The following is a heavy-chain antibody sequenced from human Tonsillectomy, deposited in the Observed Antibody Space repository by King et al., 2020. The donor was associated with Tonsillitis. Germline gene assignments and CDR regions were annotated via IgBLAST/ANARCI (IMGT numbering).Heavy chain of an antibody. D-gene: IGHD3-10*01. CDR3: ARDPSGSGDWYFDL. J-gene: IGHJ2*01. Sequence: VQLVESGGGLVQPGGSLRLSCAASGFTFSTYSMNWVRQAPGKGLEWVSYISSSSSIVYYADSVKGRFTISRDNAKNSLYLQMNSLRVEDTAVYYCARDPSGSGDWYFDLWGRGTLVTVSS. V-gene: IGHV3-48*01. CDR2: ISSSSSIV. CDR1: GFTFSTYS.